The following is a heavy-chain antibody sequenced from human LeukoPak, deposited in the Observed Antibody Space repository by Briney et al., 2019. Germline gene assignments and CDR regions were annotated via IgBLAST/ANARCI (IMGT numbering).Heavy chain of an antibody. CDR2: IRYDGSNK. D-gene: IGHD2-2*01. Sequence: GGSLRLSCVASGFTFSSYGMHWVRQAPGKGLEWVAFIRYDGSNKYYADSVKGRFTIFRDNSKNTLYLQMNSLRFEDTAVYYCAKGWALGVPGALGDCWGQGTLVTVSS. CDR1: GFTFSSYG. J-gene: IGHJ4*02. CDR3: AKGWALGVPGALGDC. V-gene: IGHV3-30*02.